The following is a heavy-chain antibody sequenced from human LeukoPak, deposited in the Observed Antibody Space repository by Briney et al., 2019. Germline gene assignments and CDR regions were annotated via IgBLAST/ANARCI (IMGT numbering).Heavy chain of an antibody. D-gene: IGHD2-2*01. J-gene: IGHJ4*02. CDR2: IYSSGST. V-gene: IGHV4-61*02. Sequence: SETLSLTCTVPGGSISSGSYYWSWLRQPAGKGLEWIGRIYSSGSTNYNPSLKSRVTISLDTSKNQFSLMLSSVTAADTAVYYCAAYCSSTSCQSFDYWGQGTLVTVSS. CDR1: GGSISSGSYY. CDR3: AAYCSSTSCQSFDY.